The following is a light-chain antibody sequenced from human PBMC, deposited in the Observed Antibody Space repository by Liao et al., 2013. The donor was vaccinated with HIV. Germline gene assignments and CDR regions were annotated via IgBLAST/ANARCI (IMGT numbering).Light chain of an antibody. CDR1: NIGSKS. CDR2: YNS. V-gene: IGLV3-21*01. J-gene: IGLJ1*01. CDR3: QVWDSSSDHYV. Sequence: SYVLVQPSSVPVAPGKTARITCGGDNIGSKSVHWYQQKPGQAPVVIIYYNSDRPSGIPERFSGSNSGNMATLTISRVEAGDEADYYCQVWDSSSDHYVFGTGTQVTVL.